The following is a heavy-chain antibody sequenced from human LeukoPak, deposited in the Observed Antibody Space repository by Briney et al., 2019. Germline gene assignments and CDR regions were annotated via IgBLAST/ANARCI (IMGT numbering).Heavy chain of an antibody. Sequence: GASVKVSCKASGYTFTNFDINWVRQTAGQGLEWMGWMNPNSGNTGYKHKFQGRVAMTRNTSINTAYMELSSLSSEDTAVYYCASFYYESENAKTYAFDIWGRGTLVTASA. CDR3: ASFYYESENAKTYAFDI. V-gene: IGHV1-8*01. D-gene: IGHD3-22*01. J-gene: IGHJ3*02. CDR2: MNPNSGNT. CDR1: GYTFTNFD.